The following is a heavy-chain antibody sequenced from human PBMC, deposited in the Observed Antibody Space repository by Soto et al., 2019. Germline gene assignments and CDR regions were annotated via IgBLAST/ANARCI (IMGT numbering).Heavy chain of an antibody. CDR1: GGPISSYY. CDR2: IYYSGST. D-gene: IGHD6-19*01. Sequence: QVQLQESGPGLVKPSETLSLNCTVSGGPISSYYWSWIRQSPGKGLEGIGYIYYSGSTNYNPSLKTRVTISGDPCTTHFSLELSSVTAADTAVYYCARGSSGWPPLLDYRGQGTLVTVSS. CDR3: ARGSSGWPPLLDY. V-gene: IGHV4-59*01. J-gene: IGHJ4*02.